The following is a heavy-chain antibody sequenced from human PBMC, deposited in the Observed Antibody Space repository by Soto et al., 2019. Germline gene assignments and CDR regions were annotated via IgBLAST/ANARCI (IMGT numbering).Heavy chain of an antibody. CDR1: GGSIRGSY. V-gene: IGHV4-59*01. D-gene: IGHD3-10*01. J-gene: IGHJ6*02. CDR2: VSYPGST. Sequence: SETLSLTCRVSGGSIRGSYWSWIRQSPGKGLEWLGYVSYPGSTTSSPSLRSRVSISVDTSKNEFSLRLSSVTAADTAVYLCARVLLSPNHISRPSYGMDVWGQGTPVTVSS. CDR3: ARVLLSPNHISRPSYGMDV.